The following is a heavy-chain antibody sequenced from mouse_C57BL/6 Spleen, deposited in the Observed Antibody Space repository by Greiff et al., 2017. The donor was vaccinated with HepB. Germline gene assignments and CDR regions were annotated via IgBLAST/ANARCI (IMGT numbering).Heavy chain of an antibody. J-gene: IGHJ4*01. CDR3: ARDKGPITTVVATDAMDY. Sequence: EVMLVESGGGLVKPGGSLKLSCAASGFTFSSYAMSWVRQTPEKRLEWVATISDGGSYTYYPDNVKGRFTISRDNAKNNLYLQMSHLKSEDTAMYYCARDKGPITTVVATDAMDYWGQGTSVTVSS. D-gene: IGHD1-1*01. CDR2: ISDGGSYT. CDR1: GFTFSSYA. V-gene: IGHV5-4*01.